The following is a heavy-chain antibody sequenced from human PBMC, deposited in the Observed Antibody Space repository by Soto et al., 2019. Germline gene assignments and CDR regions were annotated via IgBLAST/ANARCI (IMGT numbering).Heavy chain of an antibody. J-gene: IGHJ4*02. CDR1: GFSFTTYA. Sequence: GGSLRLSCAASGFSFTTYAMHWVRQAPGKGLEWVAVISDDGSIKYYADSVKGRFTISRDNSKNTFYLQMNSLRGDDTALYYCARAIETAMDPCDYWGQGALVTVSS. CDR2: ISDDGSIK. CDR3: ARAIETAMDPCDY. D-gene: IGHD5-18*01. V-gene: IGHV3-30-3*01.